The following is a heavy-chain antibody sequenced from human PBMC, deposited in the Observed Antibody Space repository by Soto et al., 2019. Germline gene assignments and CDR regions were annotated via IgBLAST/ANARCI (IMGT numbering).Heavy chain of an antibody. CDR1: GGSFSGYY. J-gene: IGHJ4*02. CDR3: AGGWGRIFDY. D-gene: IGHD7-27*01. V-gene: IGHV4-34*01. CDR2: INHSGST. Sequence: QVQLQQWGAGLLKPSETLSLTCAVYGGSFSGYYWNWIRQPPGKGLEWIGEINHSGSTNYNPSLKSRVPIAVDTSKNQFSLKLSSVTAAHTAVYYCAGGWGRIFDYWGQGTLVTVSS.